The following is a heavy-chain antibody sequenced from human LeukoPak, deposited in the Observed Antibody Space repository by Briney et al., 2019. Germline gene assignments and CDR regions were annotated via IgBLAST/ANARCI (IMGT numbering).Heavy chain of an antibody. CDR3: ASDPTYYYDSGSSGPHYFDN. J-gene: IGHJ4*02. CDR2: ISSGGTYE. CDR1: GFTFSNYA. D-gene: IGHD3-10*01. Sequence: GGSLRLSCAASGFTFSNYAMHWVRQAPGNGLEWVSLISSGGTYEYYADSVKGRFTISRDNSKNTLYLQLNSLRAEDTAVYYCASDPTYYYDSGSSGPHYFDNWGQGTLVTASS. V-gene: IGHV3-30*01.